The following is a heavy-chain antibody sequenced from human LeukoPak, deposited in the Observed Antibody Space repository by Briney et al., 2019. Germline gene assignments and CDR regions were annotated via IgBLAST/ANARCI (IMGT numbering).Heavy chain of an antibody. CDR3: VRKASYYDSSEDGYFDL. CDR2: VSSSGGTT. V-gene: IGHV3-23*01. Sequence: GGSLRLSYAASGFTFSSYAMTWVRQAPGKGLEWVSGVSSSGGTTYHADSVKGRFIISRDNSKNTLCLQMNSLRADDTAVYYCVRKASYYDSSEDGYFDLWGRGTLVTVSS. J-gene: IGHJ2*01. D-gene: IGHD3-22*01. CDR1: GFTFSSYA.